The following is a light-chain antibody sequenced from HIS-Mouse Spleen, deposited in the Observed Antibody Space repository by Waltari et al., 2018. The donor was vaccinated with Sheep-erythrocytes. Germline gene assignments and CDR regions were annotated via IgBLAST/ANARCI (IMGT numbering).Light chain of an antibody. V-gene: IGLV3-21*03. CDR1: NIGSKS. CDR2: DDR. CDR3: QVWKV. Sequence: SYVLTQPPSVSVAPGKTARITCGGNNIGSKSVHWYQQKPGQAPVLVVYDDRYRPSGVPERFSGSNSGNTATLTISRVEAGDEADYYCQVWKVFGGGTKLTVL. J-gene: IGLJ2*01.